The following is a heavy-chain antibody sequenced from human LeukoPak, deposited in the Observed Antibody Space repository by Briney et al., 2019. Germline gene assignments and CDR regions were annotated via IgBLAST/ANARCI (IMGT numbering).Heavy chain of an antibody. CDR2: IYPGDSDT. V-gene: IGHV5-51*01. Sequence: GESLRISCKGTGYSFINYWIGWVRQMPGKGLEWMGIIYPGDSDTRYSPSFQGQVTISADKSISTAYLQWSSLRASDTAMYYCARLLTTVTTLDFDYWGQGTLVTVSS. CDR3: ARLLTTVTTLDFDY. J-gene: IGHJ4*02. D-gene: IGHD4-17*01. CDR1: GYSFINYW.